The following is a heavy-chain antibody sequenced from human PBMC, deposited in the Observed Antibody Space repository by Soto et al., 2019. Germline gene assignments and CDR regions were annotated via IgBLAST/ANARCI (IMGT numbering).Heavy chain of an antibody. V-gene: IGHV4-38-2*01. D-gene: IGHD5-12*01. Sequence: PSETLSLTCAVSGYPISSGYYWGWIRQSPGKGLEWIGSLYHSGSTYYNPSLKSRVTISVDSSKNQFSLRLTSVTAADTAIYYCTSLHRRYDLDLDDWGQRTLVTVPS. CDR1: GYPISSGYY. CDR2: LYHSGST. CDR3: TSLHRRYDLDLDD. J-gene: IGHJ4*02.